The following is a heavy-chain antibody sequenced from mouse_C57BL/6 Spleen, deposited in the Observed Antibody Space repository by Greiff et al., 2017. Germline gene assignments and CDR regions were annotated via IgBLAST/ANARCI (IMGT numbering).Heavy chain of an antibody. CDR3: TILYYYGSTAFAC. CDR2: IDPEDGDT. Sequence: VQLQQSGAELVRPGASVKLSCTASGFNIKDYYMHWVKQRPEQGLEWIGRIDPEDGDTEYAPKFQGKATMTADTSSNTAYLQLSSLTSEYTAVYYCTILYYYGSTAFACWGKGSLVTVSA. V-gene: IGHV14-1*01. CDR1: GFNIKDYY. D-gene: IGHD1-1*01. J-gene: IGHJ3*01.